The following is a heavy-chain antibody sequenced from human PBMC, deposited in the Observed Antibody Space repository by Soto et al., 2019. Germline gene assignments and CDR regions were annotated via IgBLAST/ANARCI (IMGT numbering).Heavy chain of an antibody. CDR3: AKDDIDIVLVPAAHDVTQTNYFDY. V-gene: IGHV3-74*01. CDR2: IKSDGSNT. CDR1: GFTFSNYW. Sequence: PGGSLRLSCAASGFTFSNYWMHWVRQAPGKGLVWVSRIKSDGSNTDYADSVKGRFTISRDNAKNTLYLQMNSLRAEDTAVYYCAKDDIDIVLVPAAHDVTQTNYFDYWGQGTLVTVSS. D-gene: IGHD2-2*01. J-gene: IGHJ4*02.